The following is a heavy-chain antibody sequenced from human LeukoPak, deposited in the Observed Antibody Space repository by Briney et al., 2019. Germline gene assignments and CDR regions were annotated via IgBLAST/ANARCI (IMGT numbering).Heavy chain of an antibody. CDR3: APPAYYYEANGYSVD. J-gene: IGHJ1*01. D-gene: IGHD3-22*01. Sequence: ESLSLTCAVYGGSFIGFHWNWVRQPPGKGLEWMGVINHSGSTNYNASLTRRVPILVSPSTNHFSLIQITVPAADTAVYYCAPPAYYYEANGYSVDWGQGTLVTVPS. V-gene: IGHV4-34*01. CDR1: GGSFIGFH. CDR2: INHSGST.